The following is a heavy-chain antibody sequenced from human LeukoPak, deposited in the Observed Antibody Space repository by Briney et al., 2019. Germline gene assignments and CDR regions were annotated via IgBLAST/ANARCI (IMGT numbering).Heavy chain of an antibody. CDR3: ARYFGSSWFPSDYYYYGMDV. V-gene: IGHV4-59*01. CDR2: IYYSGST. J-gene: IGHJ6*02. CDR1: GGSISSYY. Sequence: SETLSLTCTVSGGSISSYYWSWIRQPPGKGLEWIGYIYYSGSTNYNPSLKSRVTISVDTSKNQFSLKLSSVTAADTAVYYCARYFGSSWFPSDYYYYGMDVWGQGTTVTVSS. D-gene: IGHD6-13*01.